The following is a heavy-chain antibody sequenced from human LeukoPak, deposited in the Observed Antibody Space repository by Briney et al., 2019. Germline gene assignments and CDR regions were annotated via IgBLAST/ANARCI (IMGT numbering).Heavy chain of an antibody. D-gene: IGHD6-19*01. J-gene: IGHJ4*02. Sequence: PGGSLRLSCAASGFTFRSYSMTWVRQAPGKGLHCVSYISSSSSSIYYADSVKGRFNISSDHSKNMSYIESDVLRAEDTAVYYCAKGAVASNQKPGGYWGQGTLVTVSS. CDR3: AKGAVASNQKPGGY. CDR2: ISSSSSSI. V-gene: IGHV3-48*01. CDR1: GFTFRSYS.